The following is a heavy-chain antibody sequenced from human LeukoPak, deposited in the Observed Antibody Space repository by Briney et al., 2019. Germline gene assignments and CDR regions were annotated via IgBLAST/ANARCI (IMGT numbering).Heavy chain of an antibody. V-gene: IGHV3-23*01. CDR2: ISGSGSNK. CDR1: GFTISSYA. Sequence: PGASLRLSCAASGFTISSYAMSFVRPARGKLLEWVATISGSGSNKYYADSVKGRFTISRDNTKNTLYLQMNSLRAEDTAVYYCARVHSIEYSSSPVYYYYGMDVWGQGTTVTVSS. J-gene: IGHJ6*02. D-gene: IGHD6-6*01. CDR3: ARVHSIEYSSSPVYYYYGMDV.